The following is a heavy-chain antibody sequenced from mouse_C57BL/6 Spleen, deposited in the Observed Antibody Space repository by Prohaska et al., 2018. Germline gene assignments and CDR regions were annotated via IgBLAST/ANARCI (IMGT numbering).Heavy chain of an antibody. CDR2: INPDSSTI. V-gene: IGHV4-1*01. CDR3: VRELGHFDY. Sequence: EVKLLQSGGGLVQPGGSLKLSCAASGIDFSRYWMSWVRRAPGKGLEWIGEINPDSSTINYTPSLKDKFIISRDNAKNTLDLQMSKVRSEDTARYYCVRELGHFDYWGQGTTLTVSS. CDR1: GIDFSRYW. J-gene: IGHJ2*01. D-gene: IGHD4-1*01.